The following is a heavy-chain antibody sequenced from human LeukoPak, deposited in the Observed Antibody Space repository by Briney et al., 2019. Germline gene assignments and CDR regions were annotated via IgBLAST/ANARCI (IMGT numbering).Heavy chain of an antibody. CDR3: ARWSYGSGYALDY. Sequence: GGSLRLSRAASGFTFSSYSVNWVRQAPGKGLEWVSYISGSSNTIYYADSVKGRFTISRDNAKNSLYLQTNSLRAEDTAVYYCARWSYGSGYALDYWGQGTLVTVSS. D-gene: IGHD5-12*01. J-gene: IGHJ4*02. CDR1: GFTFSSYS. CDR2: ISGSSNTI. V-gene: IGHV3-48*01.